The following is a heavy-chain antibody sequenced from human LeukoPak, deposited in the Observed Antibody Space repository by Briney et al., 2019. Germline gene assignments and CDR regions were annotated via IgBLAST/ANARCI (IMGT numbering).Heavy chain of an antibody. CDR2: IYYSGST. CDR1: GGSISSYY. V-gene: IGHV4-59*01. Sequence: SETLSLTCTVSGGSISSYYWSWIRQPPGKGLEWIGYIYYSGSTNYNPSLKSRVTISVDTSKNQFSLKLSSVTAADTAVYYCARATNWFDPWGQGTLVTVSS. J-gene: IGHJ5*02. CDR3: ARATNWFDP.